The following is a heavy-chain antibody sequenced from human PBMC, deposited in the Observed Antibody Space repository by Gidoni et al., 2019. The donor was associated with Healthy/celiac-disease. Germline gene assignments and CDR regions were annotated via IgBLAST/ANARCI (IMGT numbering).Heavy chain of an antibody. J-gene: IGHJ6*02. D-gene: IGHD3-10*01. CDR2: ISSSSSTI. V-gene: IGHV3-48*02. CDR3: ARDTGSGTNLRPRSFYYYGMDV. CDR1: GFTFSSYS. Sequence: EVQLVESGGGLVQPGGSLRLSCAASGFTFSSYSMNWVRQAPGKGLEWVSYISSSSSTIYYADSVKGRFTISRDNAKNSLYLQMNSLRDEDTAVYYCARDTGSGTNLRPRSFYYYGMDVWGQGTTVTVSS.